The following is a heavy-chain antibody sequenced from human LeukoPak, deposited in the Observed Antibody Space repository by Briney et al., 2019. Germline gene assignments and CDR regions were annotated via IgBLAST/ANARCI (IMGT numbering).Heavy chain of an antibody. V-gene: IGHV4-4*07. CDR3: ARGGTLFTYFGS. D-gene: IGHD3-10*02. Sequence: PSETLSLTCSVSGGPLVVYTGTGFGNPPGRGWGWLGRIYYTGNTAYNPSLESRLSMSLDTAKNQFSLKVTSVTAADTAVYYCARGGTLFTYFGSWGQGALVTVSS. J-gene: IGHJ4*02. CDR2: IYYTGNT. CDR1: GGPLVVYT.